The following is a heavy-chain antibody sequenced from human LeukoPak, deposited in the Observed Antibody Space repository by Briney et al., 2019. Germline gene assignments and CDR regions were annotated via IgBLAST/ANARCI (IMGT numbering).Heavy chain of an antibody. CDR3: ASGSSGYDP. Sequence: SETLSLTCTVSGGPISSYYWSWIRQPPGKGLEWIGYIYYSGTTIYNPSLKSRVTMSVDTSKNQFSLKLCSVTAADTAVYFCASGSSGYDPWGQGTLVTVSS. CDR2: IYYSGTT. V-gene: IGHV4-59*12. D-gene: IGHD5-12*01. CDR1: GGPISSYY. J-gene: IGHJ5*02.